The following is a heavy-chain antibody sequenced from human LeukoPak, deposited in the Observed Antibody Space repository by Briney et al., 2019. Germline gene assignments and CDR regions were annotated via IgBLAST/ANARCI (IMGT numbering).Heavy chain of an antibody. Sequence: SETLSLTCTVSGVSISSYYWSWIRQPPGKGLEWIGYIYYSGSTNYNPSLKSRVTISVDTSKNQFSLKLSSVTAADTAVYYCAKEEKAAWSSFDYWGQGTLVTVSS. J-gene: IGHJ4*02. CDR1: GVSISSYY. V-gene: IGHV4-59*01. CDR3: AKEEKAAWSSFDY. CDR2: IYYSGST.